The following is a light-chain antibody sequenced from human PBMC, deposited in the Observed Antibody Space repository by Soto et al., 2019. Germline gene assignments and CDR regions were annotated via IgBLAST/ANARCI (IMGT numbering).Light chain of an antibody. J-gene: IGKJ1*01. V-gene: IGKV3-15*01. Sequence: EIVMTQSPATLSVSPGERATLSCRASQSVNSRLVWYQQKPGQAPRLLIYAASTRATGIPARFSGSGSGTEFTLTISSLQSEDFAVYYCQQYKNGWTFGQGTKVDIK. CDR1: QSVNSR. CDR3: QQYKNGWT. CDR2: AAS.